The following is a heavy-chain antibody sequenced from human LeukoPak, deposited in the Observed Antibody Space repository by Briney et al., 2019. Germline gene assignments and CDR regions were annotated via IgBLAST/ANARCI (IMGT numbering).Heavy chain of an antibody. V-gene: IGHV1-18*01. CDR1: GYTFTSYG. CDR3: ARDGNVRYFDWLLSGGDWFDP. D-gene: IGHD3-9*01. CDR2: ISAYNGNT. Sequence: ASVKVSCKASGYTFTSYGISWVRQAPGQGLEWMGWISAYNGNTNYAQKLQGRVTMTTDTSTSTAYMELRSLRSDDTAVYYCARDGNVRYFDWLLSGGDWFDPWGQGTLVTVSS. J-gene: IGHJ5*02.